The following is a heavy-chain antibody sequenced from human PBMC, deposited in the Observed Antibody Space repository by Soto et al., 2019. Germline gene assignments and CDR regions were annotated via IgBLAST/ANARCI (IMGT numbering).Heavy chain of an antibody. J-gene: IGHJ6*02. CDR2: IYYSGST. CDR3: ARDPARPFWSGYYEGGLYGMDV. V-gene: IGHV4-59*01. CDR1: GGSISSYY. Sequence: SETLALTCTVSGGSISSYYWSWIRQPPGKGLEWIGYIYYSGSTNYNPSLKSRVTISVDTSKNQFSLKLSSVTAADTAVYYCARDPARPFWSGYYEGGLYGMDVWGQGTTVTVSS. D-gene: IGHD3-3*01.